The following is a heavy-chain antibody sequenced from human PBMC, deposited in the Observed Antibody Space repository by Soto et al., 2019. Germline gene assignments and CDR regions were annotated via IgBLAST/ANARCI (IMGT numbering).Heavy chain of an antibody. CDR1: GFTFDDYA. CDR3: VKDESINWYSGHFRH. J-gene: IGHJ1*01. Sequence: HPGGSLRLSCAASGFTFDDYAMHWVRQVPGKGLEWVSGINWNSGSIGYADSVKGRFAISRDNAKNSLYLQMNSLRAEDTAFYYCVKDESINWYSGHFRHWGQGTLVTVSS. CDR2: INWNSGSI. D-gene: IGHD6-13*01. V-gene: IGHV3-9*01.